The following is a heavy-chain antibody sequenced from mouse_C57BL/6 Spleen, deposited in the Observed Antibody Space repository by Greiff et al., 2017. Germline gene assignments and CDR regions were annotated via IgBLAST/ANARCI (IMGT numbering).Heavy chain of an antibody. CDR3: ARCHYVSSYNFDY. V-gene: IGHV7-3*01. CDR1: GFTFTDYY. J-gene: IGHJ2*01. CDR2: ISHKANGYKT. D-gene: IGHD1-1*01. Sequence: EVQLVESGGGLVQPGGSLSLSCAASGFTFTDYYMSWVRQPPGKALEWFGFISHKANGYKTEYSASVKGRFTISRDTSQSFLYLQMNALRAEDSAAYACARCHYVSSYNFDYWGQGTTLTVSS.